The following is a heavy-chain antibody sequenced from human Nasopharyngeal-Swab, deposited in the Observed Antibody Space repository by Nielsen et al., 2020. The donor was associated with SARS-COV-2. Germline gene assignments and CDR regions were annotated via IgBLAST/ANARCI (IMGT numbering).Heavy chain of an antibody. Sequence: GGSLRLSCAASGFTFSSYAMSWVRQAPGKGLEWVSAISGSGGSTYYADSVKGRFTISRDNSKNTLYLQMNSLRAEDTAVYYCAKDGRGDSPLDYYGMGVWGQGTTVTVSS. CDR2: ISGSGGST. V-gene: IGHV3-23*01. J-gene: IGHJ6*02. D-gene: IGHD3-22*01. CDR1: GFTFSSYA. CDR3: AKDGRGDSPLDYYGMGV.